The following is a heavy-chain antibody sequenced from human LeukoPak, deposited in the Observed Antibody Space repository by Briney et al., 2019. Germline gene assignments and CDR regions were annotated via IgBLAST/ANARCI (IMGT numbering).Heavy chain of an antibody. J-gene: IGHJ3*02. D-gene: IGHD3-16*02. Sequence: GGSLRLSCAASGFTFSNYWMSWIRQAPGKGLEWVSYISSSGSTIYYADSVKGRFTISRDNAKNSLFLQMNSLRAEDTAVYYCARSLSNAFDIWGQGTMVTVSS. CDR3: ARSLSNAFDI. CDR1: GFTFSNYW. CDR2: ISSSGSTI. V-gene: IGHV3-11*01.